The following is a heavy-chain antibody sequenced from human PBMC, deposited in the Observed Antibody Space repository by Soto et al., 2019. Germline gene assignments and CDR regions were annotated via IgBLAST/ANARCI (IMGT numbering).Heavy chain of an antibody. V-gene: IGHV1-69*13. CDR3: ARETGEAGNYYGMDV. CDR1: GYTFTSYY. D-gene: IGHD7-27*01. Sequence: SVKVSCKASGYTFTSYYMHWVRQAPGQGLEWMGGIIPIFDTANYAQKFQGRVTITADESTSTDYMELSSLRSEDTAVYYCARETGEAGNYYGMDVWGQGTTVTVSS. J-gene: IGHJ6*02. CDR2: IIPIFDTA.